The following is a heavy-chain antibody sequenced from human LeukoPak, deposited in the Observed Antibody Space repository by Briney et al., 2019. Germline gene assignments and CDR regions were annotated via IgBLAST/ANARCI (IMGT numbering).Heavy chain of an antibody. CDR2: IYPDDSDI. V-gene: IGHV5-51*01. CDR3: STARAYDSRSFDY. J-gene: IGHJ4*02. Sequence: GESLKISCKGSGYRFTDYWIGWVRQMPGKGLECMGIIYPDDSDIRYSPSFQGQVTISADKSVSTAYLQWSSLKASDTAMYYCSTARAYDSRSFDYWGQGTLVTVSS. D-gene: IGHD5-12*01. CDR1: GYRFTDYW.